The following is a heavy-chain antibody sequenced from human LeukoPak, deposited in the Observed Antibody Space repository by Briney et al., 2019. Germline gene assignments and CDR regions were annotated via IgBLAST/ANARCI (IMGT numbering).Heavy chain of an antibody. CDR3: ARVGNIVVGDYYYMDV. D-gene: IGHD2-2*01. J-gene: IGHJ6*03. CDR2: IFYSGST. V-gene: IGHV4-59*01. CDR1: GGSISSYY. Sequence: SETLSLTCTVSGGSISSYYWSWIRQPPGKGLEWIGYIFYSGSTKYNPSLKSRVTISVDTSKNQFSLKLSSVTAADTAMYYCARVGNIVVGDYYYMDVWGKGTTVTVSS.